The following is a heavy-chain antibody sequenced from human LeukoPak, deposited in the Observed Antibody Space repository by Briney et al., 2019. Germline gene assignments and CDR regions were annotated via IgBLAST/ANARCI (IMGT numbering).Heavy chain of an antibody. CDR3: ARTSGLVSYYYYGMDV. CDR1: GYTFTSYD. V-gene: IGHV1-8*01. CDR2: MNPNSGNT. Sequence: ASVKVSCKASGYTFTSYDINWVRQATGQGLEWMGWMNPNSGNTGYAQKFQGRVTMTRNTSISTAYMELSSLRSDDTAVYYCARTSGLVSYYYYGMDVWGQGTTVTVSS. J-gene: IGHJ6*02. D-gene: IGHD6-6*01.